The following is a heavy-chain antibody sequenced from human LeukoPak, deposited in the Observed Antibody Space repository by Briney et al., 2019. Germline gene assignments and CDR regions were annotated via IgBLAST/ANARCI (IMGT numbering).Heavy chain of an antibody. Sequence: ASVKVSCKASGGTFSSYAISWVRQAPGQGLEWMGGIIPIFGTANYAQKFQGRVTITADESTSTAYMELSSLRSEDTAVYYCARGRPYGSGGYSDYWGQGTLVTVSS. CDR2: IIPIFGTA. V-gene: IGHV1-69*13. CDR1: GGTFSSYA. D-gene: IGHD3-10*01. J-gene: IGHJ4*02. CDR3: ARGRPYGSGGYSDY.